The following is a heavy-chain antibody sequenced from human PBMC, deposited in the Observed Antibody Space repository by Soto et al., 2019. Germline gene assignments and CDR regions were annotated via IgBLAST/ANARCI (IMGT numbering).Heavy chain of an antibody. CDR2: IKSKTDGGTT. J-gene: IGHJ4*02. D-gene: IGHD3-22*01. CDR3: TTDPVTMIVVVPSSG. V-gene: IGHV3-15*07. Sequence: GGSLRLSCAASGFTFSNAWMNWVRQAPGKGLEWVGRIKSKTDGGTTDYTAPVKGRFTISRHDSKNKLYLQMNSLKTEDTSVYYCTTDPVTMIVVVPSSGWGQGTLVTVSS. CDR1: GFTFSNAW.